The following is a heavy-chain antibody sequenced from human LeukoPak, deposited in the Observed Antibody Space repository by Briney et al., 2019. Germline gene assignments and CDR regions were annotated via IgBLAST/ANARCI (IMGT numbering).Heavy chain of an antibody. J-gene: IGHJ5*02. CDR1: GYTFTSYA. D-gene: IGHD3-22*01. CDR3: ARGDGYYYDSSGYRDWFDP. V-gene: IGHV1-3*01. Sequence: ASVKVSCKASGYTFTSYAMHWVRQAPGQRLEWMGWINAGNGNTKYSQKFQGRVTITRDTSASTAYMELSSLRSEDTAVYYCARGDGYYYDSSGYRDWFDPWGQGTLVTVSS. CDR2: INAGNGNT.